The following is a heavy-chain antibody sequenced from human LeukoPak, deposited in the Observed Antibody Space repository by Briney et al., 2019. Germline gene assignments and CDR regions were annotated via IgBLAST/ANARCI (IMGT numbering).Heavy chain of an antibody. D-gene: IGHD5-18*01. CDR1: GYTFTNYG. J-gene: IGHJ4*02. Sequence: ASVKVSCKASGYTFTNYGLSWVRQAPGQGLEWMGGISAYNGNTNYAQKFQGRVTMTTDTSTNTAYMELRSLRSDDTAVYYCARSATHRPTWTDRSQWLPLDYWGQGTLVTVSS. V-gene: IGHV1-18*01. CDR2: ISAYNGNT. CDR3: ARSATHRPTWTDRSQWLPLDY.